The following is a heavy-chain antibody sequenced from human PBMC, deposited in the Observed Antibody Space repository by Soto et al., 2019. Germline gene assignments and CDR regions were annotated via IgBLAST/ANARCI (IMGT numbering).Heavy chain of an antibody. Sequence: SGPTLVQPTQTLTLTCTFSGFSLSTSGMCVSWIRQPPGKALEWLARIDWDDDKYYSKSLKTRLTISKDTSKNQVVLTMTNMDPVDTATYYCARTRYYDFWSGYYIFDYWGQGTLVTVSS. J-gene: IGHJ4*02. CDR3: ARTRYYDFWSGYYIFDY. D-gene: IGHD3-3*01. CDR1: GFSLSTSGMC. CDR2: IDWDDDK. V-gene: IGHV2-70*11.